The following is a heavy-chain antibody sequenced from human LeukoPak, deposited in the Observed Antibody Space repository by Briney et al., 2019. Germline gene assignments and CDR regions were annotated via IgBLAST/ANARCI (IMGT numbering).Heavy chain of an antibody. CDR2: IYYSGST. D-gene: IGHD6-13*01. V-gene: IGHV4-31*03. CDR1: GGSITTGGYY. Sequence: SQTLSLTCTVSGGSITTGGYYWNWIRQHPGKGLEWIGYIYYSGSTYYNPSLKSRITISVNTSKYQFSLQLSSVTAADTAVYYCARHNPSSSGYPTGYDYWGQGILVTVSS. CDR3: ARHNPSSSGYPTGYDY. J-gene: IGHJ4*02.